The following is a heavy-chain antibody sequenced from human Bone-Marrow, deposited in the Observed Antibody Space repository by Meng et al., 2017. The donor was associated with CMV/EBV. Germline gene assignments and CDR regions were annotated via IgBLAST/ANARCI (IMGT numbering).Heavy chain of an antibody. Sequence: GGSLRLSCAASGFTFSSYGMHWVRQAPGKGLEWVAFIRYDGSNKYYADSVKGRFTISRDSAKNSLYLQTNSLRAEDTAVYFCARSRAIQLDALDVWGQGTTVTVSS. D-gene: IGHD1-1*01. CDR2: IRYDGSNK. CDR3: ARSRAIQLDALDV. V-gene: IGHV3-30*02. J-gene: IGHJ6*02. CDR1: GFTFSSYG.